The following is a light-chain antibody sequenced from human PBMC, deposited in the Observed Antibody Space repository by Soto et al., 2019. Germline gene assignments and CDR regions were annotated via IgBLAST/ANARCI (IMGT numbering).Light chain of an antibody. V-gene: IGKV1-9*01. CDR1: QAISNY. Sequence: DVKMTQSPSALSANVGDRVTITCQASQAISNYLNWYQQKPGKAPDLLIYDASSLESGVPSRFSGSGSGTEFSLTISSLQPEDFATYYCQQLNSYPLSFGGGTKVDIK. CDR2: DAS. CDR3: QQLNSYPLS. J-gene: IGKJ4*01.